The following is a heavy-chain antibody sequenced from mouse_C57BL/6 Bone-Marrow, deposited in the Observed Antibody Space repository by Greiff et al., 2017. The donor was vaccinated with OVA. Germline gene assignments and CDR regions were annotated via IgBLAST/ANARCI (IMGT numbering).Heavy chain of an antibody. CDR3: TRGYSNYYAMDY. J-gene: IGHJ4*01. CDR2: IDPETGGT. CDR1: GYTFTDYE. Sequence: VKLMESGAELVRPGASVTLSCKASGYTFTDYEMHWVKQTPVHGLEWIGAIDPETGGTAYNQKFKGKAILTADQSSSTADMELRSLTSEDSAVDYCTRGYSNYYAMDYWGQGTSVTVSS. V-gene: IGHV1-15*01. D-gene: IGHD2-5*01.